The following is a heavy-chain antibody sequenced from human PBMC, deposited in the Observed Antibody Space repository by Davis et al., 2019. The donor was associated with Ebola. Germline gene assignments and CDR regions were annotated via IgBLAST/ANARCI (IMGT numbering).Heavy chain of an antibody. D-gene: IGHD3-3*01. CDR2: MNPNSGNT. CDR3: ARSLRCLEGLFVRMDV. Sequence: AASVKVSCKASGYTFTSYDINWVRQATGQGLAWMGWMNPNSGNTGYAQKFQGRVTMTRNTSISTAYMELSSLRSGDTAGYYCARSLRCLEGLFVRMDVWGQGATVTVSS. J-gene: IGHJ6*02. V-gene: IGHV1-8*01. CDR1: GYTFTSYD.